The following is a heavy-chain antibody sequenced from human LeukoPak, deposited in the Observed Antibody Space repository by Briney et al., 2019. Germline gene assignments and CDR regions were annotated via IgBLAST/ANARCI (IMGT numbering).Heavy chain of an antibody. CDR2: VYTGGST. Sequence: PGGSLRPSCAASGFTVSSNYMSWVRQAPGKGLEWVSVVYTGGSTYYADSVKGRFSISRDNSKNTLYLQMNSLRAEDTAVYYCAMYPGFDYWGQGTLVTVSS. V-gene: IGHV3-66*01. CDR3: AMYPGFDY. J-gene: IGHJ4*02. CDR1: GFTVSSNY. D-gene: IGHD2-8*01.